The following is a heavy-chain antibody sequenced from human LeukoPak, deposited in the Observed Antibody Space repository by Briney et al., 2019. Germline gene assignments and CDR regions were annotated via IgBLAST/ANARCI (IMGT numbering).Heavy chain of an antibody. J-gene: IGHJ5*02. D-gene: IGHD2-15*01. CDR2: ISWNSASV. CDR1: GFTFDDYA. CDR3: ARGGSCSGGSCSPGAGP. Sequence: GGSLRLSCAASGFTFDDYAMHWVRQVPGKGLEWVSSISWNSASVAYADSLKGRFTISRDNGENSLYLQMNSLRAEDTAVYYCARGGSCSGGSCSPGAGPWGQGTLVTVSS. V-gene: IGHV3-9*01.